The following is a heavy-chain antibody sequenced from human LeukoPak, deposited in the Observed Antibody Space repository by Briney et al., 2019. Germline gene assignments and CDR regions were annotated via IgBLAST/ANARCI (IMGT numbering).Heavy chain of an antibody. CDR1: GFSFRDYP. D-gene: IGHD2-2*01. V-gene: IGHV3-23*01. CDR2: ISAGADVI. Sequence: PGGSLRLSCEAAGFSFRDYPMGWVRRASGKRLEWVSGISAGADVIFYADPVKGRFTISRDNSKNTLYLQMNSLRAEDTAVYYCAKDRNPRDIVVVPAATPPGYWGQGTLVTVSS. J-gene: IGHJ4*02. CDR3: AKDRNPRDIVVVPAATPPGY.